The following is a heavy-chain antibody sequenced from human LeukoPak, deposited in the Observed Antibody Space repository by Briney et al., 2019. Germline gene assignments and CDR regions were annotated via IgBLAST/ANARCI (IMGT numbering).Heavy chain of an antibody. CDR2: IYYSGSP. CDR1: GGSISSSSYY. Sequence: PSETLSLTCTVSGGSISSSSYYWGWIRQPPGKGLEWIGNIYYSGSPYYNPSLKSRVTISVDTSKNQFSLKLSSVTAADTAVYYCARSYSSSYSSPFYFDYWGQGTLVTVSS. V-gene: IGHV4-39*07. J-gene: IGHJ4*02. CDR3: ARSYSSSYSSPFYFDY. D-gene: IGHD6-13*01.